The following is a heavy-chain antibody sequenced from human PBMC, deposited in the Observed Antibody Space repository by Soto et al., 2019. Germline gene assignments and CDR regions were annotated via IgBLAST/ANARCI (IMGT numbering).Heavy chain of an antibody. J-gene: IGHJ6*02. Sequence: SETLSLLCAVNGGSFSAYYWIWMRQPPGRGLEWIGEMDHSGSTNYNPSLESRVTISIDTAKNRFSLNVTSVSSADTAVYYCVRGLRYSGMDVWGQGTTVTVSS. D-gene: IGHD2-15*01. CDR3: VRGLRYSGMDV. CDR1: GGSFSAYY. CDR2: MDHSGST. V-gene: IGHV4-34*01.